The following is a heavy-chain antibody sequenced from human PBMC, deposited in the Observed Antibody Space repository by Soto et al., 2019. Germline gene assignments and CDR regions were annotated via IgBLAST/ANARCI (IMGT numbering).Heavy chain of an antibody. V-gene: IGHV3-66*01. D-gene: IGHD6-13*01. J-gene: IGHJ4*02. Sequence: EVQLVQSGGGLVQTGGSLRLSCVVSGFIVSSNHMSWVRQAPGKGLEWVSVIYTDSKTYYTNSVKGRFIISRDNSKNTLYLQMSSLRVEDTAMYYCARDDGWYSSLWGQGTLVTVSS. CDR1: GFIVSSNH. CDR2: IYTDSKT. CDR3: ARDDGWYSSL.